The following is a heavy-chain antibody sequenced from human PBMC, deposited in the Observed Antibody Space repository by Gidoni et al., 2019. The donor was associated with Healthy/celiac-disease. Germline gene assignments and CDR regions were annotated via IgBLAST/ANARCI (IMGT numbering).Heavy chain of an antibody. CDR2: INHSEIT. V-gene: IGHV4-34*01. J-gene: IGHJ6*02. CDR3: ERGGSAIFGVVITNYYYYGMDV. Sequence: QVQLQQWGAGLLKPSETLSLTCAVYGGSFSGSYWRWIRQPPGKGLEWIGEINHSEITNYKPSQKSRVTISVDTSKNQFSLKLSSVTAADTAVYYCERGGSAIFGVVITNYYYYGMDVWGQGTTVTVSS. CDR1: GGSFSGSY. D-gene: IGHD3-3*01.